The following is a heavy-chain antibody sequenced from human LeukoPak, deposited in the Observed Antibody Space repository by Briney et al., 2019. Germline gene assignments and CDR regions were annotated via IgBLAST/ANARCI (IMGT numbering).Heavy chain of an antibody. D-gene: IGHD1-26*01. CDR3: AKDSSSIVGATGSWFDP. V-gene: IGHV3-30*02. CDR1: GFTFSSYG. Sequence: GGSLRLSCAASGFTFSSYGMHWVRQAPGKGLEWVAFIRYDGSNKYYADSVKGRFTISRDNSKNTLYLQMNSLRAEDTAAYYCAKDSSSIVGATGSWFDPWGQGTLVTVSS. CDR2: IRYDGSNK. J-gene: IGHJ5*02.